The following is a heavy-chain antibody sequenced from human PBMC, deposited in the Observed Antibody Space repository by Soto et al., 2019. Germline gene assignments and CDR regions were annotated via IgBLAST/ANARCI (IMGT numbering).Heavy chain of an antibody. CDR2: IYYSGST. Sequence: PSETLSLTCTVSGGSISSSSYYWGWIRQPPGKGLEWIGNIYYSGSTNYNPSLKSRVTISVDTSKNQFSLKLSSVTAADTAVYYCARHHWGDCSGGSCSPYRYMDVWGKGTTVTVSS. D-gene: IGHD2-15*01. V-gene: IGHV4-39*01. CDR1: GGSISSSSYY. CDR3: ARHHWGDCSGGSCSPYRYMDV. J-gene: IGHJ6*03.